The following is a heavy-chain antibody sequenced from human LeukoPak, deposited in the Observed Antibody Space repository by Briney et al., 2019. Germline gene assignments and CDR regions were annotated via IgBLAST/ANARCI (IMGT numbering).Heavy chain of an antibody. CDR1: GFTFSSYS. V-gene: IGHV3-21*01. Sequence: AGGPLRLSCAASGFTFSSYSMNWVRQAPGKGLEWVSSISSSSSYIYYADSVKGRFTISRDNAKNSLYLQMNSLRAEDTAVYYCARLPYGSGSNGYFDYWGQGTLVTVSS. D-gene: IGHD3-10*01. CDR3: ARLPYGSGSNGYFDY. CDR2: ISSSSSYI. J-gene: IGHJ4*02.